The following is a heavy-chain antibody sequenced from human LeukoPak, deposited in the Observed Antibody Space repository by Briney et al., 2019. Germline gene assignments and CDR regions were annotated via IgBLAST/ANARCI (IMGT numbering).Heavy chain of an antibody. J-gene: IGHJ6*02. V-gene: IGHV1-2*02. CDR1: GYTFTGYY. Sequence: ASVKVSCKASGYTFTGYYMHWVRQAPGQGLEWMGWINPNSGGTNYAQKFQGRVTMTRDTSISTAYMELSRLRSDDTAVYYCATTGYSSGWNGMDVWGQGTTVTVSS. CDR3: ATTGYSSGWNGMDV. D-gene: IGHD6-19*01. CDR2: INPNSGGT.